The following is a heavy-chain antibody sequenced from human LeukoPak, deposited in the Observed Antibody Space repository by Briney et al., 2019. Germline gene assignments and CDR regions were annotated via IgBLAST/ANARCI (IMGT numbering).Heavy chain of an antibody. CDR3: AKGYYEYYYYGMDV. D-gene: IGHD3-22*01. J-gene: IGHJ6*02. Sequence: GGSLRLSCAASGFTFSSYAMSWVRQAPGKGLEWVSAISGSGGSTYYADSVKGRFTISRDNSKNTLYLQMNSLRAEDTAVYYCAKGYYEYYYYGMDVWGQGTTVTVSS. CDR1: GFTFSSYA. V-gene: IGHV3-23*01. CDR2: ISGSGGST.